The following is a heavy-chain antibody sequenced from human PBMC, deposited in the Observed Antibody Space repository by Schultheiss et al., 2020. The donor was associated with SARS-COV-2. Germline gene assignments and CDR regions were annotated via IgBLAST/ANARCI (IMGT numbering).Heavy chain of an antibody. D-gene: IGHD3-22*01. CDR3: ARDADYYDSSGGFDY. Sequence: GGSLRLSCAASGFTFSSYEMNWVRQAPGKGLEWVSYISSSGSTIYYADSVKGRFTISRDNAKNSLYLQMNSLRAEDTAVYYCARDADYYDSSGGFDYWGQGTLVTVSS. V-gene: IGHV3-48*03. CDR1: GFTFSSYE. J-gene: IGHJ4*02. CDR2: ISSSGSTI.